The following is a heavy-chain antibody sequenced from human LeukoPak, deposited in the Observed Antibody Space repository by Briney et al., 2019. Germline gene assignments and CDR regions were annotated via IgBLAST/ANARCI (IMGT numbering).Heavy chain of an antibody. J-gene: IGHJ4*02. CDR2: IYYSGST. CDR3: ARVVVYYDSSGHTDSYYFDY. CDR1: GGSISSGGYS. V-gene: IGHV4-31*03. D-gene: IGHD3-22*01. Sequence: NPSETLSLTCTVSGGSISSGGYSWSWIRQHPGQGLEWIGYIYYSGSTYYNPSLKSRVTISVDTSKNQFSLKLSSVTAADTAVYYCARVVVYYDSSGHTDSYYFDYWGQGTLVTVSS.